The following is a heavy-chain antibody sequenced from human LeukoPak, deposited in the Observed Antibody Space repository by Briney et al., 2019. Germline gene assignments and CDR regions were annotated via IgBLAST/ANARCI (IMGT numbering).Heavy chain of an antibody. CDR2: ISSSGSTI. D-gene: IGHD2-15*01. CDR1: GFTFSDYY. J-gene: IGHJ6*03. V-gene: IGHV3-11*04. Sequence: GGSLRLSCAASGFTFSDYYMSWIRQAPGKGLEWVSYISSSGSTIYYADPVKGRFTISRDNAKNSLYLQMNSLRAEDTAVYYCAREGCSGGSCYYNYYYMDVWGKGTTVTVSS. CDR3: AREGCSGGSCYYNYYYMDV.